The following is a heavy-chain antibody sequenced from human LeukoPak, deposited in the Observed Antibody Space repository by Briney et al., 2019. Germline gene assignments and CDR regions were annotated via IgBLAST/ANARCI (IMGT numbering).Heavy chain of an antibody. D-gene: IGHD2-15*01. CDR1: GFTFSSYS. V-gene: IGHV3-23*01. J-gene: IGHJ4*02. Sequence: GGSLRLSCAASGFTFSSYSMNWVRQAPGKGLEWVSAISGSGGSTYYADSVKGRFTISRDNSKNTLYLQMNSLRAEDTAVYYCAKDIVVVVAALDYWGQGTLVTVSS. CDR3: AKDIVVVVAALDY. CDR2: ISGSGGST.